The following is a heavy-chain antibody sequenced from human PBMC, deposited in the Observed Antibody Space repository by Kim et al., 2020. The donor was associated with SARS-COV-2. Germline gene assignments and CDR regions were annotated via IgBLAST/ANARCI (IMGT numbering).Heavy chain of an antibody. CDR1: GFTFSSYW. Sequence: GGSLRLSCAASGFTFSSYWMSWVRQAPGKGLEWVANIKQDGSEKYYVDSVKGRFTISRDNAKNSLYLQMNSLRAEDTAVYYCARLSKMRVRGEVSWGDYWGQGTLVTVSS. J-gene: IGHJ4*02. D-gene: IGHD3-10*01. V-gene: IGHV3-7*03. CDR2: IKQDGSEK. CDR3: ARLSKMRVRGEVSWGDY.